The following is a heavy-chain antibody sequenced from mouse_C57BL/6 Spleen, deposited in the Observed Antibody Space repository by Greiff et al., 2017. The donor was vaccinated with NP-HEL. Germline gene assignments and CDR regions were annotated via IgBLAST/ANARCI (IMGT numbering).Heavy chain of an antibody. CDR2: IDPENGDT. D-gene: IGHD1-1*01. Sequence: EVQLQQSGAELVRPGASVKLSCTASGFNIKDDYMHWVKQRPEQGLEWIGWIDPENGDTEYASKFQGKATITADTSSNTAYLQLSSLTSEDTAVYYCTCYYYGSSYGDYWGQGTTLTVSS. V-gene: IGHV14-4*01. J-gene: IGHJ2*01. CDR3: TCYYYGSSYGDY. CDR1: GFNIKDDY.